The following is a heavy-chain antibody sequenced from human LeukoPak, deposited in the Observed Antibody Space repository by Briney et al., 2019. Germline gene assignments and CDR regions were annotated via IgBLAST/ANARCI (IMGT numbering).Heavy chain of an antibody. CDR1: GFMFSIYT. D-gene: IGHD1-1*01. CDR2: ISSGSGTI. J-gene: IGHJ4*02. V-gene: IGHV3-48*01. Sequence: PGGSLRLSCAASGFMFSIYTMHWVRQAPGKGLEWVSSISSGSGTIFYADSVKDRITISRDNAKNSPFLQMNSLRVEDTAVYYCARERKTNGRDPLDYWGQGTLVTVSS. CDR3: ARERKTNGRDPLDY.